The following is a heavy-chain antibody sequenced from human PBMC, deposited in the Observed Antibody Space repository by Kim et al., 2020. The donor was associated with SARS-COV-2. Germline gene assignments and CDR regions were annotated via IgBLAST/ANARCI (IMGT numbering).Heavy chain of an antibody. CDR2: IYSGGST. D-gene: IGHD6-13*01. CDR3: ARAEDSSSWYYFEY. CDR1: GFTVSSNY. Sequence: GGSLRLSCAASGFTVSSNYMSWVRQAPGKGLEWVSVIYSGGSTYYADSVKGRFTISRDNSKNTLYLQMNSLRAEDTAVYYCARAEDSSSWYYFEYWGQGTLVTFSS. V-gene: IGHV3-53*01. J-gene: IGHJ4*02.